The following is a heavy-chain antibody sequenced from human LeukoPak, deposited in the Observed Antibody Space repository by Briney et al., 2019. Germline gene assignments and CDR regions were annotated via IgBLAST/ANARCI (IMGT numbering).Heavy chain of an antibody. D-gene: IGHD2-2*02. CDR2: MYTSGST. J-gene: IGHJ5*02. CDR1: GGSLSSGSYY. Sequence: PSQTLSLTCTVSGGSLSSGSYYWSWIRQPAGKGLEWIGRMYTSGSTNYNPSLKSRVTISVDTSKNQFSLKLSSVTAADTAVYYCAREWHCSSTSCYTLWFDPWGQGTLVTVSS. CDR3: AREWHCSSTSCYTLWFDP. V-gene: IGHV4-61*02.